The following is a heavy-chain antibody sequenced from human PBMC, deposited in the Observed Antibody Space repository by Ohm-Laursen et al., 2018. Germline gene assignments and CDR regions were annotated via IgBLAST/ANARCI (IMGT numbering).Heavy chain of an antibody. D-gene: IGHD3-16*01. V-gene: IGHV3-48*03. Sequence: GSLRLSCSASGFTFSSYAMSWVRQAPGQGLEWVSYISSTGITKSYADSVKGRFTISRDNAKSSLYLQMNSLKAEDTAVYYCARGSLNGLDVWGQGTTVTVSS. CDR1: GFTFSSYA. CDR2: ISSTGITK. J-gene: IGHJ6*02. CDR3: ARGSLNGLDV.